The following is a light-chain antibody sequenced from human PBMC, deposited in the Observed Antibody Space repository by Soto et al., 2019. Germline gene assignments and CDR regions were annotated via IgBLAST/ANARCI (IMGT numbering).Light chain of an antibody. Sequence: QSALTQPASVSGSPGQSITISCTGTSSDVGGYNYVSWYQHHPGKAPKLIIYDGSNRPSGVSNRFSGSKSGNTASLTISGPQPEDEDDYYCSTYNTSNTRQIVFGTGTKLTVL. CDR2: DGS. J-gene: IGLJ1*01. V-gene: IGLV2-14*03. CDR1: SSDVGGYNY. CDR3: STYNTSNTRQIV.